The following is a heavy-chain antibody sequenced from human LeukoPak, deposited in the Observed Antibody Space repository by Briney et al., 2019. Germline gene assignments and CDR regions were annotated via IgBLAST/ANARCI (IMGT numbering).Heavy chain of an antibody. J-gene: IGHJ4*02. Sequence: SETLSLTCTVSGGSISISSYYWSWIRQSPGKGLEWIGYVFYSGKTDYSPSLRSRVSMSVDTSKNQFSLKVTSVTAADTAVYYCARVTPAGAWLGYFDYWGQGTLVTVSS. CDR3: ARVTPAGAWLGYFDY. CDR2: VFYSGKT. CDR1: GGSISISSYY. D-gene: IGHD6-19*01. V-gene: IGHV4-61*01.